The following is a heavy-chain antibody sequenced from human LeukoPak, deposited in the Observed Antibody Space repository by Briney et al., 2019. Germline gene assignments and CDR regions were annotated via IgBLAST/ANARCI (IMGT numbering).Heavy chain of an antibody. CDR2: TIPIFGTA. CDR1: GGTFSSYA. J-gene: IGHJ5*02. CDR3: AARGYSYEVPWKNWFDP. D-gene: IGHD5-18*01. V-gene: IGHV1-69*06. Sequence: GASVKVSCKASGGTFSSYAISWVRQAPGQGLEWMGGTIPIFGTANYAQKFQGRVTITADKSTSTAYMELSSLRSEDTAVYYCAARGYSYEVPWKNWFDPWGQGTLVTVSS.